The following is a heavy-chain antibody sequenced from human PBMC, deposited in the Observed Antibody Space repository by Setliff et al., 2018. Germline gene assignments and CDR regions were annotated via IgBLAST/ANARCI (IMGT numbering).Heavy chain of an antibody. CDR2: IFSNDRK. CDR1: GFSLSNDRMG. V-gene: IGHV2-26*01. J-gene: IGHJ3*02. D-gene: IGHD6-19*01. Sequence: SGPTLVNPTETLTLTCTVSGFSLSNDRMGANWIRQPPGKALEWLAHIFSNDRKSYSTSLKSRLTISKDTSKSQVVLTMTNMDPVDTATYYCARDHSGWYGGAFDIWGQGTMVTVSS. CDR3: ARDHSGWYGGAFDI.